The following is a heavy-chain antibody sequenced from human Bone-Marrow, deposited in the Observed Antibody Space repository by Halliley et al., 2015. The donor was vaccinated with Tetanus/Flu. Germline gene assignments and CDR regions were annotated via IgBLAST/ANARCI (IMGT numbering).Heavy chain of an antibody. V-gene: IGHV4-59*01. CDR1: GGSFNNYF. Sequence: TLSLTCTVSGGSFNNYFWTWVRQPPGKGLEWIGYMYHDGTTNYNPSLKSRATISVDTSKRQLSLNLTSVTAADTAIYHCAREGYYDSRGYLLDAVDIWGQGTMVTVSS. J-gene: IGHJ3*02. D-gene: IGHD3-22*01. CDR3: AREGYYDSRGYLLDAVDI. CDR2: MYHDGTT.